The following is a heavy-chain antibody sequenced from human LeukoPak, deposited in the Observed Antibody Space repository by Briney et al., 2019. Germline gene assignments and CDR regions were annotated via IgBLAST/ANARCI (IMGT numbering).Heavy chain of an antibody. CDR2: IYYSGST. J-gene: IGHJ4*02. CDR3: ARAPGIMSGNWRFDY. Sequence: SETLSLTCTVSGGSISPYYWTWIRQPPGKGLEWIGYIYYSGSTNYNPSLTSRVTMSVDTSKNQFSLKLSSVTAADTAVYYRARAPGIMSGNWRFDYWGQGTLVTVSS. CDR1: GGSISPYY. D-gene: IGHD3-16*01. V-gene: IGHV4-59*12.